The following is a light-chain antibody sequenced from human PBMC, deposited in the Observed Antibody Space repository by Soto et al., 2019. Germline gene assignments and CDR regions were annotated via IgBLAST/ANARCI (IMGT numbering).Light chain of an antibody. J-gene: IGLJ1*01. V-gene: IGLV2-14*01. CDR1: SIDVGGYNY. CDR2: EVG. CDR3: SSYTARGTRV. Sequence: QSALTQFASVSGSPGQSITISCTGTSIDVGGYNYVSWYQQHPDKTPKLLIYEVGNRPSGVSIRFSGSKSGNTASLTISGLQAEDEADYYCSSYTARGTRVFGTGTKVTVL.